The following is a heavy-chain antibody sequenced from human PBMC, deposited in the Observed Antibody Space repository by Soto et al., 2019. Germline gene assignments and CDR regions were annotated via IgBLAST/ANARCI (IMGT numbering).Heavy chain of an antibody. D-gene: IGHD4-17*01. Sequence: QVQLVESGGGVVQPGRSLRLSCAASGFTFSSYAMHWVRQAPGKGLEWVAVISYDGSNKYYADSVKGRFTISRDNSKNTLYLQMNSLRAEDTAVYYCARDDGRYGDYVHYYYYGIDVWGQGTTVTVSS. J-gene: IGHJ6*02. CDR2: ISYDGSNK. V-gene: IGHV3-30-3*01. CDR1: GFTFSSYA. CDR3: ARDDGRYGDYVHYYYYGIDV.